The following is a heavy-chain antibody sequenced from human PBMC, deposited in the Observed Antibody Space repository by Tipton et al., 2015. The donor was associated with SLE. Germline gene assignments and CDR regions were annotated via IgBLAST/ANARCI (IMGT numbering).Heavy chain of an antibody. J-gene: IGHJ6*03. D-gene: IGHD2-2*01. CDR3: ARGSPARSGYYYYYYMDV. CDR2: IFSIGST. V-gene: IGHV4-59*01. CDR1: GASISTYY. Sequence: TLSLTCSVSGASISTYYWGWIRQPPGKGLEWIGNIFSIGSTKYNPSLKSRVTISVDTSKNQFSLKLSSVTAADTAVYYCARGSPARSGYYYYYYMDVWGKGTTVTVSS.